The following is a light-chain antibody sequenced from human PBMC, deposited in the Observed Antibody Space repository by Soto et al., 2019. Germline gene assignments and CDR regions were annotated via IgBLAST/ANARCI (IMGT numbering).Light chain of an antibody. CDR2: GAS. Sequence: EVVITQSPASLSCSPLEIATLSCRASQSVTTNMAWYQQKPGQAPRLLIYGASTRATGIPARFSGSGSGTDFTLTISSLQSEDFAVYYCQQYNNWPPWTFGQGTKVDIK. CDR3: QQYNNWPPWT. CDR1: QSVTTN. V-gene: IGKV3-15*01. J-gene: IGKJ1*01.